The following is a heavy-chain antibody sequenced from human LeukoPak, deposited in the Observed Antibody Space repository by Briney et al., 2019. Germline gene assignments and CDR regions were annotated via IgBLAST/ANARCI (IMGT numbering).Heavy chain of an antibody. J-gene: IGHJ6*03. Sequence: PGGSLRLSCAASGFTFRSYEMNWVRQAPGKGLEWVSYISSSGSTIYYADSVKGRFTISRDNAKNSLYLQMNSLRAEDTAVYYCARLSTVYYYMDVWGKGTTVTVSS. CDR3: ARLSTVYYYMDV. D-gene: IGHD4/OR15-4a*01. V-gene: IGHV3-48*03. CDR1: GFTFRSYE. CDR2: ISSSGSTI.